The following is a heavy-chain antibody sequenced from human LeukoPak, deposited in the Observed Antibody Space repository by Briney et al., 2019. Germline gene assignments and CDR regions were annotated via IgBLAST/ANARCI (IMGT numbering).Heavy chain of an antibody. CDR1: GFTFSSYS. CDR2: ISSSSSYI. Sequence: AGGSLRLSCAASGFTFSSYSMNWVRQAPGKGLEWVSSISSSSSYIYYADSVKGRFTISRDNAKNSLYLQMNSLRAEDTAVYYCARADWDTAMIDYWGQGTLVTVSS. D-gene: IGHD5-18*01. CDR3: ARADWDTAMIDY. J-gene: IGHJ4*02. V-gene: IGHV3-21*01.